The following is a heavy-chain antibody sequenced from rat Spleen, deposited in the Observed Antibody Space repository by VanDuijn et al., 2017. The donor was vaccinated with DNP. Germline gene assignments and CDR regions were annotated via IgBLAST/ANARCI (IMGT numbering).Heavy chain of an antibody. CDR2: ISYDGRST. D-gene: IGHD1-9*01. CDR1: GFSFSDFY. CDR3: ARHYGYNYFDC. J-gene: IGHJ2*01. V-gene: IGHV5-7*01. Sequence: EVQLVESGGGLVQPGRSLKLSCAASGFSFSDFYMAWVRQTPKKGLKWVATISYDGRSTYYRDSVKGRFTISRDNAKSTLYLQMDSLRSEDTATYYCARHYGYNYFDCWGQGVMVTVSS.